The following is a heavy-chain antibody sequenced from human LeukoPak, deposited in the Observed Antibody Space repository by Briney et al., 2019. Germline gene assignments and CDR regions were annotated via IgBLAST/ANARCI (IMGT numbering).Heavy chain of an antibody. CDR2: ISSSSSTI. Sequence: TGGSLRLSCAASGFTFSSYSMNWVRQAPGKGLEWVSYISSSSSTIYYADSVKGRFTISRDNAKNSLYLQMNSLRAEDTAVYYCAREGRTEMATYYYFDYWGQGTLVTVSS. D-gene: IGHD5-24*01. CDR1: GFTFSSYS. V-gene: IGHV3-48*01. J-gene: IGHJ4*02. CDR3: AREGRTEMATYYYFDY.